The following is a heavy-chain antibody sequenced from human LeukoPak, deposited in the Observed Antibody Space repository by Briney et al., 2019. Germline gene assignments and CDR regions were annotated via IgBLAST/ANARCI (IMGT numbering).Heavy chain of an antibody. Sequence: GGSLRLSCAASGFTFGTHTMNWVRQAPGKGLEWVSSISGSGDYIRYADSVEGRITVSRDNAKDSLYLQMSSLRVEGTAVYYCVRIPNNAGFPNWFDPWGQGTLVIVSS. CDR1: GFTFGTHT. J-gene: IGHJ5*02. CDR3: VRIPNNAGFPNWFDP. CDR2: ISGSGDYI. V-gene: IGHV3-21*01. D-gene: IGHD2-8*01.